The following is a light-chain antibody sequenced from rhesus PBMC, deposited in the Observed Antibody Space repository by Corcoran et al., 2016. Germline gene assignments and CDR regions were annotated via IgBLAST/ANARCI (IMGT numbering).Light chain of an antibody. CDR2: DAS. Sequence: DIQLTQSPSSLSASVGDRVTITCRASQGISRYLAWYQQKSGKAPKLLIDDASNLQSGVPSRFSGSGSGTEFTLTISSLQPEDFATYYCQQRNSYPLTFGGGTKVEIK. J-gene: IGKJ4*01. CDR1: QGISRY. CDR3: QQRNSYPLT. V-gene: IGKV1-38*01.